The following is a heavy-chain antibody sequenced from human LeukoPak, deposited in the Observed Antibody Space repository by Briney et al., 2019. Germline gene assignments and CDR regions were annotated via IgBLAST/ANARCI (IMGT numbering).Heavy chain of an antibody. D-gene: IGHD3-22*01. CDR1: GITLSNYG. CDR2: ISGSGGGT. J-gene: IGHJ4*02. CDR3: AKRGVVIRVILVGFHKEAYYFDS. Sequence: GGSLRLSCAVSGITLSNYGMSWVRQAPGKGLEWVAGISGSGGGTNYADSVKGRLTISRDNSKNTLYLQMNSLRAKDTAVYFCAKRGVVIRVILVGFHKEAYYFDSWGQGALVTVSS. V-gene: IGHV3-23*01.